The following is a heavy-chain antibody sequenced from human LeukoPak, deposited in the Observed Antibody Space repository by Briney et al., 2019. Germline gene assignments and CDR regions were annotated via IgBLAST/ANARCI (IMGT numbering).Heavy chain of an antibody. CDR2: IIPIFGIA. V-gene: IGHV1-69*04. D-gene: IGHD5-18*01. CDR3: VTAMVRGEYYYYGMDV. CDR1: GRTFSSYA. J-gene: IGHJ6*02. Sequence: AVKVSCKAWGRTFSSYAISWVRQAPGQGHEWMGRIIPIFGIANYAQKFQGRVTITADKSTSTAYMELSSLRAEDTAVYYCVTAMVRGEYYYYGMDVWGQGTTVTVSS.